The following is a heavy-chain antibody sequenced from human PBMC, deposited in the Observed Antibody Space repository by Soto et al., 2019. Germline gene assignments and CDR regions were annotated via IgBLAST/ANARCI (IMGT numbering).Heavy chain of an antibody. CDR1: GFGYTSSA. Sequence: NVSRKAFGFGYTSSAVQWVRQARGQRLEWIGWIVVGSGNTNYAQKFQERVTITRDMSTSTANMELSSLRSEDTAVYYCAAAAGDYWGQGTLVTVSS. CDR2: IVVGSGNT. D-gene: IGHD6-13*01. CDR3: AAAAGDY. V-gene: IGHV1-58*01. J-gene: IGHJ4*02.